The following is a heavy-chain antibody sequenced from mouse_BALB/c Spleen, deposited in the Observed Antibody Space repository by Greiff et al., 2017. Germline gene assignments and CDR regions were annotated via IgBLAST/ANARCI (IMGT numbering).Heavy chain of an antibody. V-gene: IGHV4-1*02. CDR1: GFDFSRYW. J-gene: IGHJ4*01. CDR2: INPDSSTI. Sequence: DVKLQESGGGLVQPGGSLKLSCAASGFDFSRYWMSWVRQAPGKGLEWIGEINPDSSTIYYTPSLKDKFIISRDNAKNTLYLQMSKVRSEDTALYYCANRGGNYAMDYWGQGTSVTVSS. CDR3: ANRGGNYAMDY.